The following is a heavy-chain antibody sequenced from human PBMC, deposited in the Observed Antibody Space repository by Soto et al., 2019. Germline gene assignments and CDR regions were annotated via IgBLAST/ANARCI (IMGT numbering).Heavy chain of an antibody. D-gene: IGHD2-8*01. CDR2: FDPEDGET. CDR3: ATDRGYCTNGVCYWFDY. Sequence: ASVKVSCKVSGYTLTELSMHWVRQAPGKGLEWMGGFDPEDGETIHAQKFQGRVTMTEDTSTDTAYMELSSLRSEDTAVYYCATDRGYCTNGVCYWFDYWGQGTLVTVSS. CDR1: GYTLTELS. V-gene: IGHV1-24*01. J-gene: IGHJ4*02.